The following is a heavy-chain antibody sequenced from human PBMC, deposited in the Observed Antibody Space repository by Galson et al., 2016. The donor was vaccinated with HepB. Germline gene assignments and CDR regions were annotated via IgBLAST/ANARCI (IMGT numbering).Heavy chain of an antibody. D-gene: IGHD2-21*02. CDR1: GYTFTNYG. Sequence: SVKVSCKASGYTFTNYGITWVRQAPGQGLEWMGWISANTGDTNYAQNLQGRVTMTTDTSTTTAFMDLRSLRADDTAVYYCATHDLPRYYFDYWGQGTLVTVSS. V-gene: IGHV1-18*01. J-gene: IGHJ4*02. CDR2: ISANTGDT. CDR3: ATHDLPRYYFDY.